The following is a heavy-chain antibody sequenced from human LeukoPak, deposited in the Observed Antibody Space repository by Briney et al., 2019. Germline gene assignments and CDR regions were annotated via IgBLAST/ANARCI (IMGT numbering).Heavy chain of an antibody. J-gene: IGHJ2*01. V-gene: IGHV4-31*03. Sequence: PPETLSLTCTVSGGSISSGGYYWSWIRQHPGKGLEWIGYIYYSGSTYYNPSLKSRVTISVDTSKNQFSLKLSSVTAADTAVYYCARLTVLGHHFDLWGRGTLVTVSS. CDR2: IYYSGST. CDR3: ARLTVLGHHFDL. CDR1: GGSISSGGYY. D-gene: IGHD2-8*01.